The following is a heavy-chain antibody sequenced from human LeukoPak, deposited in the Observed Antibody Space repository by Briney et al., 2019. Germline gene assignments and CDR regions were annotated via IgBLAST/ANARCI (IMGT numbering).Heavy chain of an antibody. CDR2: ISYDGSKK. CDR1: GFTFSSYA. D-gene: IGHD3-22*01. CDR3: ARESLTYYYDSSGYYSPPY. V-gene: IGHV3-30*01. J-gene: IGHJ4*02. Sequence: GRSLRLSCAASGFTFSSYAMHWVRQAPGKGLEWVAVISYDGSKKYYADSVKGRFTISRDNSKSTLYLQMNSLRAEDTAVYYCARESLTYYYDSSGYYSPPYWGQGTLVTVSS.